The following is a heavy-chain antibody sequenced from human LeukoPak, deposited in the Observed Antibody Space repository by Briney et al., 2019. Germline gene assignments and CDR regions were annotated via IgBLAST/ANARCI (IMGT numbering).Heavy chain of an antibody. Sequence: GGSLRLSCAASGFTFSSYWMSWARQAPGKGLEWVANIKQDGSEKYYVDSVKGRFTISRDNAKNSLYLQMNSLRAEDTAVYYCARGDIAMASDYYYYYGMDVWGQGTTVTVSS. CDR1: GFTFSSYW. V-gene: IGHV3-7*01. CDR3: ARGDIAMASDYYYYYGMDV. D-gene: IGHD5-18*01. J-gene: IGHJ6*02. CDR2: IKQDGSEK.